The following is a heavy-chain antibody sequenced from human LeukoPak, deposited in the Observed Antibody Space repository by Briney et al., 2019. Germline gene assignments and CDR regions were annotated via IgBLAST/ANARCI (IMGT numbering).Heavy chain of an antibody. Sequence: ASVKVSCKASGYTFTSNYMHWVRQAPGQGLEWMGVITPSSGTTSYAQKFQGRVTMTRDTSTSTLYMELSSLTSEDTAVYYCARASGSSAVPFDYWGQGTLVTVSS. D-gene: IGHD3-10*01. V-gene: IGHV1-46*01. CDR1: GYTFTSNY. CDR2: ITPSSGTT. J-gene: IGHJ4*02. CDR3: ARASGSSAVPFDY.